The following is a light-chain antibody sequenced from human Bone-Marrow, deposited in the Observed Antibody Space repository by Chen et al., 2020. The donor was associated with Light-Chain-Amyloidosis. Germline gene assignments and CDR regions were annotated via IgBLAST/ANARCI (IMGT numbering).Light chain of an antibody. CDR1: NIGSTS. Sequence: SYVLTQPSSGSVAPGQTGTIACGGNNIGSTSVHWYQQTPGQAPLLVVYDDSDRPSGIPERLSGSNSGTTATLTISRVEAGDEADYYCQVWDRSSDRPVFGGGTKLTVL. J-gene: IGLJ3*02. CDR3: QVWDRSSDRPV. CDR2: DDS. V-gene: IGLV3-21*02.